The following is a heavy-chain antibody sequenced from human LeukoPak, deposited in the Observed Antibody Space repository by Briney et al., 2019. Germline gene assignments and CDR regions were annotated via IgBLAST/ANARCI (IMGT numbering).Heavy chain of an antibody. CDR2: MYSSGST. J-gene: IGHJ2*01. D-gene: IGHD5-18*01. CDR3: AREVGGYSYGYRPTAVSWYFDL. V-gene: IGHV4-61*02. Sequence: PSQTLSLTCTVSGGSISSGSSYWSWIRQPAGKGLEWIGRMYSSGSTNYNPSLKSRVTISVDTSKNQFSLKLSSVTAADTAVYYCAREVGGYSYGYRPTAVSWYFDLWGRGTLVTVSS. CDR1: GGSISSGSSY.